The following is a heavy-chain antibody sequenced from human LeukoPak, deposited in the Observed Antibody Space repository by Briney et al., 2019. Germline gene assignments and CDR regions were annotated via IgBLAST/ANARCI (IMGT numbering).Heavy chain of an antibody. CDR1: GFTFSTYW. Sequence: PGGSLRLSCAASGFTFSTYWMSWVRQAPGKGLEWVANIKEDGSVNVYVDSVKGRFTISRDNAKNSLDLQMHSLRVEDAAVYYCARLSTVVTFDYWGQGTLVTVSS. V-gene: IGHV3-7*01. J-gene: IGHJ4*02. CDR2: IKEDGSVN. D-gene: IGHD4-23*01. CDR3: ARLSTVVTFDY.